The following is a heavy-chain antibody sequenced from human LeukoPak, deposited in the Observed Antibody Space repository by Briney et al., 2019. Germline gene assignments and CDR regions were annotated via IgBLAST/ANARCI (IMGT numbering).Heavy chain of an antibody. D-gene: IGHD4-11*01. CDR3: GRGGYDYRWFDP. CDR1: GGSIRRGDYV. Sequence: SQTLSLTCTVFGGSIRRGDYVWGWIRQPPGKGLELFVYIYFSATTHSSPSLRTRVTISLDTSKNQFSLKLSYVTAADTAVYYCGRGGYDYRWFDPWGQGTLVTVSS. V-gene: IGHV4-30-4*01. CDR2: IYFSATT. J-gene: IGHJ5*02.